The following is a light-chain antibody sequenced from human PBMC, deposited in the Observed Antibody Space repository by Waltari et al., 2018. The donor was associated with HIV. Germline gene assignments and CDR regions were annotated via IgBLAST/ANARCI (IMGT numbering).Light chain of an antibody. CDR2: EVS. J-gene: IGLJ1*01. V-gene: IGLV2-14*01. Sequence: QSTLTQPVSVSGSPGQSLTISCTGTSSDVFTYNYVPWYQQHPDRAPKLMIYEVSNRPSGVSNRFSGSKSGNTASLTISGLQAEDEADYYCSSYTRSSTYVFGTGTKVTVL. CDR1: SSDVFTYNY. CDR3: SSYTRSSTYV.